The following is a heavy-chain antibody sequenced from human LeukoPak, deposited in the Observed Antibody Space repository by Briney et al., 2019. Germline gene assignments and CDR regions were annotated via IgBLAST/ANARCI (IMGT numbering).Heavy chain of an antibody. CDR3: ARVPYYYDSSGPGDYGMDV. CDR2: IYYSGST. V-gene: IGHV4-59*01. CDR1: GGSISSYY. Sequence: SETLSLTCTVSGGSISSYYWSWIRQPPGKGLEWIGYIYYSGSTNYNPSLKSRVTISVDTSKNQFPLKLSSVTAADTAVYYCARVPYYYDSSGPGDYGMDVWGQGTTVTVSS. J-gene: IGHJ6*02. D-gene: IGHD3-22*01.